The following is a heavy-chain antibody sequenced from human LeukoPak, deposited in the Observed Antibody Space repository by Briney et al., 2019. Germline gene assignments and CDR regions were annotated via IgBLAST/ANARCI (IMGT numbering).Heavy chain of an antibody. J-gene: IGHJ4*02. CDR1: GYTFTSYG. D-gene: IGHD3-3*01. CDR2: ISAYNGNT. Sequence: ASVKVSCKASGYTFTSYGISWVRQAPGQGLEWMGWISAYNGNTNYAQKLQGRVTMTTATSTSTAYLELRSLRSDDTAVYYCARARRFLEWMVYYFDYWGQGTLVTVSS. V-gene: IGHV1-18*01. CDR3: ARARRFLEWMVYYFDY.